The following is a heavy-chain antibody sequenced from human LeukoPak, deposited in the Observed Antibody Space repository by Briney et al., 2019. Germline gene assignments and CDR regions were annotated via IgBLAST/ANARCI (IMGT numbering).Heavy chain of an antibody. CDR1: GFTFADYA. CDR2: ISWNSGNR. V-gene: IGHV3-9*01. Sequence: GGSLRLSCAASGFTFADYAMHWVRQTPGKGREGVSGISWNSGNRDYADSVKGRFTISRDNAKNSLYVQMNSLRAEDTALYYCAKGRGYNYGYIFGYFDYWGQGTLVTVSS. J-gene: IGHJ4*02. CDR3: AKGRGYNYGYIFGYFDY. D-gene: IGHD5-18*01.